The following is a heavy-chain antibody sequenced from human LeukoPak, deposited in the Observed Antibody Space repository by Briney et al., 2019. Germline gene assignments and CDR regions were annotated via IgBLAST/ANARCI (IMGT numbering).Heavy chain of an antibody. D-gene: IGHD5-24*01. CDR3: ARSIVLDGLNYYYMDV. CDR1: GGSISSYY. Sequence: PSETLSLTCTVSGGSISSYYWSWIRQPPGKGLEWIGYIYYSGSTNYNPSLKSRVTISVDTSKNQFSLKLSSVTAADTAVYYCARSIVLDGLNYYYMDVWGKGTTVTISS. J-gene: IGHJ6*03. CDR2: IYYSGST. V-gene: IGHV4-59*01.